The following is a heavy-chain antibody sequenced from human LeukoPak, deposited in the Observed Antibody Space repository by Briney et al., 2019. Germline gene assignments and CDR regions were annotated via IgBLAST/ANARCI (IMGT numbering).Heavy chain of an antibody. CDR1: GFIFSSYA. D-gene: IGHD6-19*01. CDR2: ISGSGDTT. V-gene: IGHV3-23*01. J-gene: IGHJ4*02. CDR3: AKSRSAVAVAGSNY. Sequence: GGSLRLSCAASGFIFSSYAMSWVRQAPGKGLEWVSPISGSGDTTYYADSVKGRFTISRDSSRDTLYLQMNSLRAEDTAVYYCAKSRSAVAVAGSNYWGQGTLVTVSS.